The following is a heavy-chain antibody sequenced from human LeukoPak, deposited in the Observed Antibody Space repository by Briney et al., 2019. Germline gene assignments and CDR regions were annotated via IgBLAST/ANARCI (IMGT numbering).Heavy chain of an antibody. CDR1: GGSIGTYY. CDR3: ARDRHWTNDWVFDY. Sequence: PSETLSLTCTVSGGSIGTYYWGWIRQPPGKGLEWIGYIYYNGYTDYNPSLKSRVTISVHTSKNQFSLKLSSVTAADTAVYYCARDRHWTNDWVFDYWGQGTLVTVSS. V-gene: IGHV4-59*01. CDR2: IYYNGYT. J-gene: IGHJ4*02. D-gene: IGHD1/OR15-1a*01.